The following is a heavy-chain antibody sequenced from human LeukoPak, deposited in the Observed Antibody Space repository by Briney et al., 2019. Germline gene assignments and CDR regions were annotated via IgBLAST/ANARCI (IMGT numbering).Heavy chain of an antibody. Sequence: GGSLRLSSAASGFTFSSYWMSWVRQAPGTGLEWVANIKQDGSEKYYVDSVKGRFTISRDNAKNSLYLQMNSLRAEDTAVYYCARDRGVRGVITDYWGQGTLVTVSS. CDR2: IKQDGSEK. CDR3: ARDRGVRGVITDY. D-gene: IGHD3-10*01. CDR1: GFTFSSYW. J-gene: IGHJ4*02. V-gene: IGHV3-7*01.